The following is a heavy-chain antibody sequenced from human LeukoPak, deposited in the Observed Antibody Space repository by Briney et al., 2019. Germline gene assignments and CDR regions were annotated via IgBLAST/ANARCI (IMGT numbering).Heavy chain of an antibody. D-gene: IGHD6-6*01. CDR2: IWYDGSNK. V-gene: IGHV3-33*01. J-gene: IGHJ4*02. CDR3: ARDTYSSSGIDY. Sequence: GGSLRLSCAASGFTFSSYGMHWVRQAPGKGLEWVAVIWYDGSNKYYADSVKGRFTISRDNSKNTLYLQINSLRAEDTAVYYCARDTYSSSGIDYWGQGTLVTVSS. CDR1: GFTFSSYG.